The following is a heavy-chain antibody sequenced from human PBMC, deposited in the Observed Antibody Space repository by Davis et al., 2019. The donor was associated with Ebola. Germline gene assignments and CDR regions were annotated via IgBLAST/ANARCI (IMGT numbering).Heavy chain of an antibody. V-gene: IGHV3-33*01. CDR1: GFTFSSYG. D-gene: IGHD3-3*01. J-gene: IGHJ6*02. CDR2: IWYDGSNK. Sequence: GGSLRLSCAASGFTFSSYGMHWVRQAPGKGLEWVAVIWYDGSNKYYADSVKGRFTISRDNSKNTLYLQMNSLRAEDTAVYYCARLRFFGVVNYYYYGMDVWGQGTTVTVSS. CDR3: ARLRFFGVVNYYYYGMDV.